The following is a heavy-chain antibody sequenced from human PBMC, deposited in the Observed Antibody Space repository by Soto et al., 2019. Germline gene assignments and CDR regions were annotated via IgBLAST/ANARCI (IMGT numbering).Heavy chain of an antibody. CDR2: INVDNGNT. CDR3: ASPQDNDGCLDS. V-gene: IGHV1-3*01. CDR1: GYTFTSYN. Sequence: QVQFVQSGAEVKKPGASVKVSCKTPGYTFTSYNINWVRQAPGQRLEWMGWINVDNGNTRYSQKFQGRLTLTRDTHGKPAYLELNSIISEYSAGYYCASPQDNDGCLDSWGQGTLVTVSS. J-gene: IGHJ4*02. D-gene: IGHD6-19*01.